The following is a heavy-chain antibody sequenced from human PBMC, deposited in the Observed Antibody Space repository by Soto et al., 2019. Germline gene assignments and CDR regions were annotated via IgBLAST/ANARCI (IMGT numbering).Heavy chain of an antibody. D-gene: IGHD6-6*01. CDR2: ISGSGGST. Sequence: GGSLRLSCAASGFTFSSYSMNWVRQAPGKGLEWVSAISGSGGSTYYADSVKGRFTISRENSKNKLYLQMNSLRAEDTAVYYCAKEGIAARPLGYFDYWGQGTLVTVSS. CDR1: GFTFSSYS. V-gene: IGHV3-23*01. CDR3: AKEGIAARPLGYFDY. J-gene: IGHJ4*02.